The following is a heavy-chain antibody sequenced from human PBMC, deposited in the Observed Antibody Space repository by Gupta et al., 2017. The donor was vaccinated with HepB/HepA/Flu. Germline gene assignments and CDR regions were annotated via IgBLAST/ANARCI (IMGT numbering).Heavy chain of an antibody. J-gene: IGHJ5*02. CDR2: IIPIFGKA. D-gene: IGHD3-10*01. V-gene: IGHV1-69*06. CDR3: AIEADYYGSGLDP. CDR1: GGTFSSYA. Sequence: QVQLVQSGAECSKPGSSVKVSCKASGGTFSSYAISWVGQAPGQGLEGMGGIIPIFGKANDALKVQGRVTITAYKATITAYMEMGRMGYEDTEVYYCAIEADYYGSGLDPGGQGTMVTVSS.